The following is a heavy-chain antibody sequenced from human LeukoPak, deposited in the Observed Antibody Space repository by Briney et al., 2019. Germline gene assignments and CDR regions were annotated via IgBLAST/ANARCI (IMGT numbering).Heavy chain of an antibody. CDR2: IRSKANSYAT. CDR3: TRHNGDYCSGGSCYWNGVDY. J-gene: IGHJ4*02. CDR1: GFTFSGSA. D-gene: IGHD2-15*01. V-gene: IGHV3-73*01. Sequence: GGSLRLSCAASGFTFSGSAMHWVRQASGKGLEWVGRIRSKANSYATAYAVSVKGRFIISRDDSKNTAYLQMNSLKTEDTAVYYCTRHNGDYCSGGSCYWNGVDYWGQGTLVTVSS.